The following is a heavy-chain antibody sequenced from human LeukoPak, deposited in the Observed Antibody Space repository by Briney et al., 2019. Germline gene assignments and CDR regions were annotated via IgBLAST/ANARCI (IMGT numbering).Heavy chain of an antibody. V-gene: IGHV1-3*01. D-gene: IGHD2-15*01. Sequence: ASVKVSCKASGYTFTSYAMHWVRQAPGQRLEWMGWINAGNGNTKYSQKFQGRVTITADESTSTAYMELSSLRSEDTAVYYCASAHCSGGSCYSEQLLNDYWGQGTLVTVSS. CDR3: ASAHCSGGSCYSEQLLNDY. CDR2: INAGNGNT. CDR1: GYTFTSYA. J-gene: IGHJ4*02.